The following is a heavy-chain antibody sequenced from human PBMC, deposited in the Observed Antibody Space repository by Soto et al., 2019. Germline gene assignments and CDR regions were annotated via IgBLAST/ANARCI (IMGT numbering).Heavy chain of an antibody. CDR3: ARGSVVRGVTSSHWFDP. V-gene: IGHV3-48*02. CDR1: GFIFSSYS. D-gene: IGHD3-10*01. CDR2: ISSSSSTV. Sequence: EVQLVESGGGLVQPGGSLRLSCAASGFIFSSYSMNWVRQAPGKGLEWVSYISSSSSTVYYADSVKGRFTISRDNAKNSLYLQMNSLRDGDTAVYYCARGSVVRGVTSSHWFDPWGQGTLVTVSS. J-gene: IGHJ5*02.